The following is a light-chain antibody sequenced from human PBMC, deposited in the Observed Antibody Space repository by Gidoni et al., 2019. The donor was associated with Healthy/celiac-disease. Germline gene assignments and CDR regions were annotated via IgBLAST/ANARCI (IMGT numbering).Light chain of an antibody. V-gene: IGKV1-9*01. CDR1: QGISSY. J-gene: IGKJ3*01. CDR3: QQLNSYPFT. CDR2: AAS. Sequence: DIQLTQSPSFLSASVGDRVTITCRASQGISSYLAWYQQKPGKAPKLLIYAASTLQSGVPSRFHGNGSGTGFTLTISSLQAGDFATFYCQQLNSYPFTFGPGTKVDIK.